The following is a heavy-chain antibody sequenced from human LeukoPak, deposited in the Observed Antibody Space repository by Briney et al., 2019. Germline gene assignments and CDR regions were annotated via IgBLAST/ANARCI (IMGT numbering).Heavy chain of an antibody. J-gene: IGHJ6*03. V-gene: IGHV4-34*01. CDR1: GGSFSGYY. Sequence: PSETLSLTCAVYGGSFSGYYWSWIRQPPGKGLEWIGEINHSGSTNYNQSLKSRVTISVDTSKNQFSLKLSSVTAADTAVYYCARRTSVYSGYDNPYYYMDVWGKGTSVTISS. D-gene: IGHD5-12*01. CDR3: ARRTSVYSGYDNPYYYMDV. CDR2: INHSGST.